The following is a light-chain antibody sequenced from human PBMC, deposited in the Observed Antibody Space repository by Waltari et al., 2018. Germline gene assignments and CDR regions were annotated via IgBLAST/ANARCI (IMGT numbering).Light chain of an antibody. Sequence: IVMTQSPATLSVSQGEGATLSCKASQSLSSNLAGYQQKPGQLPRLLIYGASTRATGIPARFSGSGSGTEFTLTISSLQAEDFAVYYCQERGRTFGQGTKVEIK. CDR1: QSLSSN. CDR2: GAS. CDR3: QERGRT. V-gene: IGKV3-15*01. J-gene: IGKJ1*01.